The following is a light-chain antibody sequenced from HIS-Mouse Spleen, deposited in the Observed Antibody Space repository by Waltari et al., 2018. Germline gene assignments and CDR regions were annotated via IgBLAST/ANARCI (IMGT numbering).Light chain of an antibody. CDR2: KDS. V-gene: IGLV3-27*01. CDR1: VLAKKY. Sequence: SYELTQPSSVSVSPGQTARITCPGDVLAKKYARWFQQKPGQAPVLVIYKDSERPSGIPERFSGSSSGTTVTLTISGAQVEDEADYYCYSAADNSGVSGGGTKLTVL. CDR3: YSAADNSGV. J-gene: IGLJ2*01.